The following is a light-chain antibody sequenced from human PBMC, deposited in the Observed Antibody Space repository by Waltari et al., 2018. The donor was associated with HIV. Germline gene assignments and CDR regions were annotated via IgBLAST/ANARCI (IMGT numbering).Light chain of an antibody. Sequence: DIQMTQSPSALSASVGDRVTITCPASQSVRRNLNWSQQNPGKPPKRLSYAASTLQNGVPSRFSGSGSGTDFTLTISSLQPEDVASDHLQQSYTSPRTFGQGTKVEI. CDR2: AAS. CDR1: QSVRRN. CDR3: QQSYTSPRT. J-gene: IGKJ1*01. V-gene: IGKV1-39*01.